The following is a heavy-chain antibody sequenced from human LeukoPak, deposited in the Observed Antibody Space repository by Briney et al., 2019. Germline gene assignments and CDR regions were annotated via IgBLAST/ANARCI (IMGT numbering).Heavy chain of an antibody. CDR2: IYYSGST. CDR3: ARDPALYSSSWYLPYFDY. Sequence: SETPSLTCTVSGGSISRSRDYWGWIRQPPGKGLEWIGSIYYSGSTYYNPSLKSRVTISVDTSKNQFSLQLNSVTPEDTAVYYCARDPALYSSSWYLPYFDYWGQGTLVTVSS. D-gene: IGHD6-13*01. CDR1: GGSISRSRDY. J-gene: IGHJ4*02. V-gene: IGHV4-39*02.